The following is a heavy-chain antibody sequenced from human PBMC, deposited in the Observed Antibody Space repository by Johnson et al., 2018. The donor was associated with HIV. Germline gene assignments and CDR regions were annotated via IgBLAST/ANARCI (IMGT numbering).Heavy chain of an antibody. D-gene: IGHD3-10*01. CDR2: INWNGGST. CDR3: ARVRARGVKHAFEI. CDR1: GFTFDDYG. J-gene: IGHJ3*02. V-gene: IGHV3-20*04. Sequence: MLLVESGGGVVRPGGSLRLSCAASGFTFDDYGMSWVRQAPGKGLEWVSGINWNGGSTGYADSVKGRFTISRDNAKNSLYLQMNSLRAEDTALYYCARVRARGVKHAFEIWGQGTMVTGSS.